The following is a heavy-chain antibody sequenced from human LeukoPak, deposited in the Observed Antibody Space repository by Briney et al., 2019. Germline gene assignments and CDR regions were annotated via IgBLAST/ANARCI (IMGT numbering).Heavy chain of an antibody. D-gene: IGHD3-10*01. CDR1: GFTFSSFD. J-gene: IGHJ6*02. V-gene: IGHV3-13*01. CDR2: IGTASDT. CDR3: ARGMVRGVYYYYYGMDV. Sequence: GGSLRLSCAASGFTFSSFDMHWVRQPTGQGLEWVSTIGTASDTYYPGSVEGRFTLSRDNSKNMLYLQMNSLRAEDTAVYYCARGMVRGVYYYYYGMDVWGQGTTVTVSS.